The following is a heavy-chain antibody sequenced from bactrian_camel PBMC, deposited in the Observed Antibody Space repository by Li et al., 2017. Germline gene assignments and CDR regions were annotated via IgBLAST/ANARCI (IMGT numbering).Heavy chain of an antibody. CDR3: AAEGLWSQWWRAATYVY. V-gene: IGHV3S53*01. CDR2: ISSDFKA. D-gene: IGHD1*01. J-gene: IGHJ4*01. Sequence: QVQLVESGGGSVQPGGSLKLSCQASGYALSIWTILGWFRQAPGKEREGVAAISSDFKAEYADSVKGRFTISKDNDKKTLTLQMNNLQPEDSAVYYCAAEGLWSQWWRAATYVYWGQGTQVTVS. CDR1: GYALSIWT.